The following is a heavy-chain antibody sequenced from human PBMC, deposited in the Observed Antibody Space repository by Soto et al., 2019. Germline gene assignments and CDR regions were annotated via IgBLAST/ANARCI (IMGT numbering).Heavy chain of an antibody. J-gene: IGHJ6*02. D-gene: IGHD6-13*01. CDR1: GFTFSSYG. Sequence: QVQLVESGGGVVQPGRSLRLSCAASGFTFSSYGMHWVRQAPGKGLEWVAVISYDESNKYYADSVKGRFTISRDNSKNTLYLQMNSLRAEDTAVYYCAKSIAAVGTPPYFYYYGMDVWGQGTTVTV. CDR2: ISYDESNK. V-gene: IGHV3-30*18. CDR3: AKSIAAVGTPPYFYYYGMDV.